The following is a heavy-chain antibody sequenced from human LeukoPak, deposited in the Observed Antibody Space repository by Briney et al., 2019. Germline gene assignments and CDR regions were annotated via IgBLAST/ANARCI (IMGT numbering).Heavy chain of an antibody. CDR2: IYPGDSDT. CDR3: ARHGPNYYYDSSGDY. CDR1: GYSFTSYW. J-gene: IGHJ4*02. D-gene: IGHD3-22*01. Sequence: GESLKISCKGSGYSFTSYWIGWVRQMPGKGLEWMGIIYPGDSDTRYSPTFPGQVTISADKSISTAYLQWSSLKASDTAMYYCARHGPNYYYDSSGDYWGQGTLVTVSS. V-gene: IGHV5-51*01.